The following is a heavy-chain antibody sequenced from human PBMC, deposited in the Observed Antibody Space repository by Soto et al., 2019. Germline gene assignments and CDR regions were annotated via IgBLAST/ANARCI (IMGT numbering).Heavy chain of an antibody. CDR3: AKDRQGCGIFGALGDY. J-gene: IGHJ4*02. CDR2: ISWNGDNI. V-gene: IGHV3-9*01. Sequence: EVQLMESGGGLVQPGRSLRRSCAASGFTFDEYAMHWVRQVPGKGLEWVSSISWNGDNIGYADSVKGRFSISRDNARDSLYLQMNSLRAEDTACYFCAKDRQGCGIFGALGDYWGQGTLVTVSS. CDR1: GFTFDEYA. D-gene: IGHD3-16*01.